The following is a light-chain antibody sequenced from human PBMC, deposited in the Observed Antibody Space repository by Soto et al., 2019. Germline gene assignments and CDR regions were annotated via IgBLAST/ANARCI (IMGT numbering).Light chain of an antibody. J-gene: IGLJ3*02. CDR2: LEGSGSY. CDR3: ETWDSNTRV. CDR1: SGHRSYI. Sequence: QPVLTQSSSASASLGSSVILTCTLSSGHRSYIIAWHQQQPGKAPRYLMKLEGSGSYNKGSGVPDRFSGSSSGADRYLTISNLQFEDEADYYCETWDSNTRVFGGGTKLTVL. V-gene: IGLV4-60*02.